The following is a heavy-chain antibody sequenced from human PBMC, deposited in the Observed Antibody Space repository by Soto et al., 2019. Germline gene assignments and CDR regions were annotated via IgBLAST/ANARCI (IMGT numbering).Heavy chain of an antibody. CDR2: IYWDDDK. CDR1: GFSLSTSGVG. D-gene: IGHD5-12*01. Sequence: SGPTLVNPTQTLTLTCTFSGFSLSTSGVGVGWIRQPPGKALEWLALIYWDDDKRYSPSLKSRLTITKDTSKNQVVLTMTNMDPVDTATDYCAHRRRRDGYNAEEFDYWGQGTLVTVSS. CDR3: AHRRRRDGYNAEEFDY. V-gene: IGHV2-5*02. J-gene: IGHJ4*02.